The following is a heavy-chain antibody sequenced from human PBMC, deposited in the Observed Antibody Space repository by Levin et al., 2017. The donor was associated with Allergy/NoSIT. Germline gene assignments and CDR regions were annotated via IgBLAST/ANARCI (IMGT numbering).Heavy chain of an antibody. V-gene: IGHV1-8*01. Sequence: ASVKVSCKASGYTFISHDSHDINWVRQATGQGLEWMGWMNPDSANSGYAQKFQGRVTLTRSTSISTAYMELSSLTPEDTAVYYCARRRGTAFDYWGQGTVVTVSS. CDR2: MNPDSANS. CDR3: ARRRGTAFDY. CDR1: GYTFISHDSHD. J-gene: IGHJ4*02.